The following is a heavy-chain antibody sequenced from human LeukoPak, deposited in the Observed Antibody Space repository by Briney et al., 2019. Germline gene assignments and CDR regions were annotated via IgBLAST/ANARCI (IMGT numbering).Heavy chain of an antibody. CDR2: MNPNSSNT. D-gene: IGHD6-19*01. Sequence: ASVKVSCKASGYTFTSYDINWVRQATGQGLEWMGWMNPNSSNTGYAQKFQGRVTMTRNTSISTAYMELSSLRSEDTAVYYCARALRKAVAGTLYYFDYWGQGTLVTVSS. V-gene: IGHV1-8*01. J-gene: IGHJ4*02. CDR3: ARALRKAVAGTLYYFDY. CDR1: GYTFTSYD.